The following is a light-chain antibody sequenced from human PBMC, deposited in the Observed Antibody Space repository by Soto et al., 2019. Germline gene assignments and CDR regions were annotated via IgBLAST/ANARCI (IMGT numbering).Light chain of an antibody. CDR3: HQYGSPPFT. CDR1: QSVSTNY. V-gene: IGKV3-20*01. CDR2: DAS. J-gene: IGKJ3*01. Sequence: EIVLTQSPGTLSLSPGDRATLSCRASQSVSTNYLAWYQQSLGQAPRLLIYDASTRATGIPDRFRGNGSGTDFPLTISRLEPEDFAVYYCHQYGSPPFTFGPGTKVDIK.